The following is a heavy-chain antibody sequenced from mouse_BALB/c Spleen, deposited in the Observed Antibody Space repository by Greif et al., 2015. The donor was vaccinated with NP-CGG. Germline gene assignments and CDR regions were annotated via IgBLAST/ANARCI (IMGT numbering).Heavy chain of an antibody. J-gene: IGHJ4*01. V-gene: IGHV1S81*02. CDR3: ARWGDYAMDY. CDR1: GYTFTSYW. CDR2: INPSNGRT. Sequence: VQLQQSGAELVKPGASVKLSCRASGYTFTSYWMHWVKQRPGQGLEWIGEINPSNGRTNYNEKFKSKATLTVDKSSSTAYMQLSSLTSEDSAVYYCARWGDYAMDYWGQGTSVTVSS.